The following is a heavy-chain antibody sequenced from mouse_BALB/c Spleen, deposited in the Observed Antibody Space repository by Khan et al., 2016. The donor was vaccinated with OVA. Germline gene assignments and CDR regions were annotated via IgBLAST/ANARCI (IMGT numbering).Heavy chain of an antibody. CDR2: INTYTGEP. Sequence: QIQLVQSGPELKKPGETVKISCKASGYTFTNHAMNWVKQATGKGLKWMGWINTYTGEPTYSDDFKGRFAISLETSASTAYLQINNLKNEDTATYFCARGYWYFDVWGVGTTVTVSS. J-gene: IGHJ1*01. CDR1: GYTFTNHA. V-gene: IGHV9-3-1*01. CDR3: ARGYWYFDV.